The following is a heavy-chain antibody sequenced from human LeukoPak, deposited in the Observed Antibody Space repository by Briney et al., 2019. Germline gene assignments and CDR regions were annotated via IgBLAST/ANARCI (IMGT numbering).Heavy chain of an antibody. V-gene: IGHV4-31*03. Sequence: SETLSLTCTVSGGSISSGGYYWSWIRQHPGKGLEWIRYIYYSGSTYYNPSLKSRVTISLDTSKNQFSLKLSSVTAAETAVYYCAIHPSGNFDLWGRGTLVTVSS. CDR1: GGSISSGGYY. D-gene: IGHD3-10*01. CDR2: IYYSGST. J-gene: IGHJ2*01. CDR3: AIHPSGNFDL.